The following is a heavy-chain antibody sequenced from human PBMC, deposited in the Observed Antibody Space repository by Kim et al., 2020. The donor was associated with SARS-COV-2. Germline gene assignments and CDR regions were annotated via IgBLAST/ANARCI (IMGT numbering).Heavy chain of an antibody. V-gene: IGHV1-46*01. D-gene: IGHD3-22*01. Sequence: FQGRVTMTRDTSTSTVYMELSSLRSEDTAVYYCARAYYDSSGYPEVFDYWGQGTLVTVSS. J-gene: IGHJ4*02. CDR3: ARAYYDSSGYPEVFDY.